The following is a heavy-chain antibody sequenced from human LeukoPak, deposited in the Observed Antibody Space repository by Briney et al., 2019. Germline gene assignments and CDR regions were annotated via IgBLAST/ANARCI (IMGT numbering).Heavy chain of an antibody. Sequence: ASVKVSCKTSGYTFTNYDINWVRQAPGQGLEWMAWIKPNTGDTGYAQKFQGRVTVTRNTSISTAYLELSSLRSEDTAVYYCVRVPDSTAYYKYWGQGTLVTVS. J-gene: IGHJ4*02. V-gene: IGHV1-8*01. D-gene: IGHD6-25*01. CDR2: IKPNTGDT. CDR1: GYTFTNYD. CDR3: VRVPDSTAYYKY.